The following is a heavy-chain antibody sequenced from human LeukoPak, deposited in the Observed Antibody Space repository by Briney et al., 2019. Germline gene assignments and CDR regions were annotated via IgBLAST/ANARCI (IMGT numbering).Heavy chain of an antibody. CDR3: ATYGPTSGGYTFEY. V-gene: IGHV4-4*03. CDR1: GGSISSGYW. CDR2: IIDSGST. Sequence: PGTLSLTCAVSGGSISSGYWWSWVRQPPMKGLEWIGEIIDSGSTNYNPSLKGRITISLDKTKNQFSLNVNSVTAADTAVYYCATYGPTSGGYTFEYWGQGILVTVSS. J-gene: IGHJ4*02. D-gene: IGHD2-15*01.